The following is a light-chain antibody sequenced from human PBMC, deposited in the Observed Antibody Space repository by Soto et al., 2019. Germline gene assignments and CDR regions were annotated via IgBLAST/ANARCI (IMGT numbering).Light chain of an antibody. J-gene: IGKJ1*01. Sequence: DIQMTQSPSTLSASVGDIVTTTCRASQSISSWLAWYQQKPGKAPKLLIYKASSLESGVPSRFSGSGSGTEFTLTISSLQPDDFATYYCQQYNSSPTFGQGTKVEIK. CDR2: KAS. CDR1: QSISSW. CDR3: QQYNSSPT. V-gene: IGKV1-5*03.